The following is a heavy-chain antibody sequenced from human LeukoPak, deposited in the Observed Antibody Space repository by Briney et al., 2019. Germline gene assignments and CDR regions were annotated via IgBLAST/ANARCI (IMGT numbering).Heavy chain of an antibody. J-gene: IGHJ4*02. D-gene: IGHD3-22*01. V-gene: IGHV3-21*04. CDR2: ISSSSSYI. CDR1: GFTFTSYG. Sequence: PGGSLRLSCAASGFTFTSYGMTWVRQAQGKGLEWVSSISSSSSYIYYADSVKGRFTISRDNAKNSLYLQMNSLRAEDTALYYCARDPTPYYYDSSGYFDYWGQGTLVTVSS. CDR3: ARDPTPYYYDSSGYFDY.